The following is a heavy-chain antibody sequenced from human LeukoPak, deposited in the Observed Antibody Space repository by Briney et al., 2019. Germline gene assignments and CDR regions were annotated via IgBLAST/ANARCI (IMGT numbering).Heavy chain of an antibody. V-gene: IGHV1-2*07. Sequence: GASVKVSCKASGYSFTSYFMHWVRQAPGQGLEWMGWINPNSDGINNYAHKFQGRVTMTRDTSISTAYMELSRLRSDDTAVYYCAVGYCSGGSCYYFDYWGQGTLVTVSS. CDR3: AVGYCSGGSCYYFDY. J-gene: IGHJ4*02. CDR1: GYSFTSYF. D-gene: IGHD2-15*01. CDR2: INPNSDGI.